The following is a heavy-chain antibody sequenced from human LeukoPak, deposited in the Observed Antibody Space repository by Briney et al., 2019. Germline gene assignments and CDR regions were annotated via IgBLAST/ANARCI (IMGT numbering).Heavy chain of an antibody. J-gene: IGHJ4*02. Sequence: GGSLRLSCAASGFAFSNFGLHWVRQAPGKGLEWVAFIPYDGSDKYYADSVKGRFTISRDNSKNTLYLQVSSLRAEDTAVYYCAKHHYSGSSGYYFFDYWGQGTLVTVSS. CDR3: AKHHYSGSSGYYFFDY. V-gene: IGHV3-30*02. D-gene: IGHD3-22*01. CDR2: IPYDGSDK. CDR1: GFAFSNFG.